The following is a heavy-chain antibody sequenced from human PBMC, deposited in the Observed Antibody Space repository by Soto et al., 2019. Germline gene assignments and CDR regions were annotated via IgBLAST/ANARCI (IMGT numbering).Heavy chain of an antibody. CDR2: IFYSGRSGST. J-gene: IGHJ5*02. CDR3: ARTALGWFDP. V-gene: IGHV4-59*01. Sequence: TLSLTCSVSGGSISSYYWSWIRQPPGKGLEWIGYIFYSGRSGSTNYNPSLKSRVTISVDTSKNQFSLKLSSVTAADTAVYYCARTALGWFDPWGQGTLVTVSS. CDR1: GGSISSYY. D-gene: IGHD2-21*02.